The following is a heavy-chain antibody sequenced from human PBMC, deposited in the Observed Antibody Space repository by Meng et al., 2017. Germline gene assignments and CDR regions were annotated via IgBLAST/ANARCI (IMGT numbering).Heavy chain of an antibody. V-gene: IGHV4-59*01. CDR3: ARVGARKIAVAGTSPTYFDY. D-gene: IGHD6-19*01. Sequence: SETLSLTCTVSGGSISSYYWSWIRQPPGKGLEWIGYIYYSGSTNYNPSLKSRVTISVDTPKNQFSLKLSSVTAADTAVYYCARVGARKIAVAGTSPTYFDYWGQGTLVTVSS. CDR2: IYYSGST. CDR1: GGSISSYY. J-gene: IGHJ4*02.